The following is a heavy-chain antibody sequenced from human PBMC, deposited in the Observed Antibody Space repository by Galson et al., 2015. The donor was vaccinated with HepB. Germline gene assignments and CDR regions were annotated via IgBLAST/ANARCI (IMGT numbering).Heavy chain of an antibody. J-gene: IGHJ5*02. Sequence: SVKVSCKASGYTFTSYYMHWVRQAPGQGLEWMGIINPSGGSTSYAQKFQGRVTMTRDTSTSTVYMELSSLRSEDTAVYYCARGAMVRGVTYVDWFDPWGQGTLVTVSS. CDR3: ARGAMVRGVTYVDWFDP. CDR2: INPSGGST. D-gene: IGHD3-10*01. V-gene: IGHV1-46*01. CDR1: GYTFTSYY.